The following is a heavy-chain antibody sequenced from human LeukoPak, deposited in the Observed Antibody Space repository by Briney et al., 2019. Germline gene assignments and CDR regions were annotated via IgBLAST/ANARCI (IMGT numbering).Heavy chain of an antibody. Sequence: PGGSLRLSCAASGFSFNSYAMHWVRQAPGKGLEWVAFISYDGSIKYYADSVKGRLTISRDNSENTLYVQMNSLRAEDTAVYYCAKFWTGDAFDLWGQGTMVTVSS. CDR2: ISYDGSIK. V-gene: IGHV3-30-3*02. J-gene: IGHJ3*01. CDR3: AKFWTGDAFDL. D-gene: IGHD3/OR15-3a*01. CDR1: GFSFNSYA.